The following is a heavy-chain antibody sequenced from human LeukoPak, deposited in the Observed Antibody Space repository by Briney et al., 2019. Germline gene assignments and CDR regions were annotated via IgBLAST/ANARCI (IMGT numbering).Heavy chain of an antibody. CDR3: ARAEMATIYFDY. CDR1: GFTFSSYG. D-gene: IGHD5-24*01. Sequence: PGRSLRLSCAASGFTFSSYGMHWVRQAPGKGLEWVAVISYDGSNKYYADSVKGRFTISRDNSKNTLYLQMNSLRAEDTAVYYCARAEMATIYFDYWGQGTLVTVSS. J-gene: IGHJ4*02. CDR2: ISYDGSNK. V-gene: IGHV3-30*04.